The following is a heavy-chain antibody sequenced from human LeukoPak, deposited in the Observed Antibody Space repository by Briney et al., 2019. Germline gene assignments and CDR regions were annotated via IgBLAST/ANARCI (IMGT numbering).Heavy chain of an antibody. V-gene: IGHV1-46*01. CDR1: GYTFTNFY. CDR3: ARGITVTNAFGI. J-gene: IGHJ3*02. Sequence: ASVKVSCKASGYTFTNFYMHWVRQAPGQGLEWMGIINPSGGSTNYAQKFQGGVTMTRDTSTNTVYMELSSLRSEDTAVYYCARGITVTNAFGIWGQGTMATVSS. CDR2: INPSGGST. D-gene: IGHD4-17*01.